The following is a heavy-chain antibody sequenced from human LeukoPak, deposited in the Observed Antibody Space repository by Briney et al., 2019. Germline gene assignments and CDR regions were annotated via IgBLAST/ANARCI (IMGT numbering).Heavy chain of an antibody. Sequence: SETLSLTCTVSGGSISSSSYYWGWIRQPPGKGLDWIGSIYYSGSTYYNPSLKSRVTISVDTSKKQFSLKLSSVTAADTAVYYCAFDYDILTGYYIPYYFDYWGQGTLVTVSS. CDR1: GGSISSSSYY. CDR2: IYYSGST. V-gene: IGHV4-39*01. J-gene: IGHJ4*02. CDR3: AFDYDILTGYYIPYYFDY. D-gene: IGHD3-9*01.